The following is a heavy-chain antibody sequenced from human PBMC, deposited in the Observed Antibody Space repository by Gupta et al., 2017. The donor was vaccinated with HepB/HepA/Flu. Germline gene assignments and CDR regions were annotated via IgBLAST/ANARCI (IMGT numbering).Heavy chain of an antibody. D-gene: IGHD6-6*01. J-gene: IGHJ4*02. CDR2: INPNSGGG. CDR1: GYTFTGYY. Sequence: QVQLVQSGAEVKKPGASVKVSCKASGYTFTGYYMHWVRQAPGQGLEWMGWINPNSGGGKFAQKFQGRVTMTRDTSISTAYRELSRLGSDDTAIYYCARSQYAHSYTSYPNYWGQGTLVTVSS. V-gene: IGHV1-2*02. CDR3: ARSQYAHSYTSYPNY.